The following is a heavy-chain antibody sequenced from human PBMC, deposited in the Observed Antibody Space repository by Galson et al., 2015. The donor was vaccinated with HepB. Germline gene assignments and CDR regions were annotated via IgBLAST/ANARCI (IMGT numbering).Heavy chain of an antibody. V-gene: IGHV3-48*02. CDR2: ISSSSTTI. CDR1: GFTFSNYN. J-gene: IGHJ5*02. CDR3: VREASGFDP. Sequence: SLRLSCAASGFTFSNYNMNWVRQAPGKGLEWVSYISSSSTTIYYADSVKGRFTVSGDNAKNSLHLQMNSLRDEDTAVYYCVREASGFDPWGQGTLVTVSS.